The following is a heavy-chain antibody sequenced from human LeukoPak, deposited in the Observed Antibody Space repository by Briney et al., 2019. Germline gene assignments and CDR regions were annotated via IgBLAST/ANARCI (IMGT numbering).Heavy chain of an antibody. V-gene: IGHV4-38-2*02. Sequence: SETLSLTCTVSGYSISNDYYWGWIRQPPGKGLEWIGSIYHSGSTYYNPSLKSRVTISVDTSKNQFSLKLSSVTAADTAVYYCARATYYYDSSGYYYGGYFDYWGQGTLVTVSS. CDR2: IYHSGST. CDR3: ARATYYYDSSGYYYGGYFDY. J-gene: IGHJ4*02. CDR1: GYSISNDYY. D-gene: IGHD3-22*01.